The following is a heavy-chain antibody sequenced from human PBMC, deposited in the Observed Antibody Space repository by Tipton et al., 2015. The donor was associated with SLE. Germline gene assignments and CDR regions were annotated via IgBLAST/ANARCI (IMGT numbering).Heavy chain of an antibody. J-gene: IGHJ6*02. V-gene: IGHV1-2*06. D-gene: IGHD2-2*01. CDR3: ARLVLPAAHYYYGMDV. Sequence: QLVQSGAEVKKPGASVKVSCKASGYTFTDYYIHWVRQAPGQGLEWMGRISPYSGGTNYAQKFQGRVTMTRDTSISTVYMDLSRLRSDDTAVYYCARLVLPAAHYYYGMDVWGQGTTVTVSS. CDR2: ISPYSGGT. CDR1: GYTFTDYY.